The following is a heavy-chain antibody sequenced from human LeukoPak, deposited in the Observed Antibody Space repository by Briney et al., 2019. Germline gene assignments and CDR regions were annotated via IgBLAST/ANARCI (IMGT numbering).Heavy chain of an antibody. CDR3: ARESTRRPRRAPTQN. Sequence: TGGSLRLSCAASGLTFSTYNMNWVRQAPGKGLEWVSFISSSSNYIYYTDSVKGRFTISRDNAKNSLYLQMNSLRAEDTAVYYCARESTRRPRRAPTQNWGQGTLVTVSS. V-gene: IGHV3-21*01. D-gene: IGHD1-14*01. CDR1: GLTFSTYN. CDR2: ISSSSNYI. J-gene: IGHJ4*02.